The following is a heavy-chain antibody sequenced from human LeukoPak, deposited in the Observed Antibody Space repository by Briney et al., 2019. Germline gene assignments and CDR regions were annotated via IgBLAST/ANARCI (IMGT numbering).Heavy chain of an antibody. CDR2: IYYSGRT. CDR3: ARGQYYYDSSGYSIDY. J-gene: IGHJ4*02. D-gene: IGHD3-22*01. Sequence: SETLSLTCTVSGGSISSYYWSWIRQPPGKGLEWIGDIYYSGRTNYNPSLKSRVTISVDTSKNQFSLKLSSVTAAATAVYCCARGQYYYDSSGYSIDYWGQGTLVTVSS. V-gene: IGHV4-59*01. CDR1: GGSISSYY.